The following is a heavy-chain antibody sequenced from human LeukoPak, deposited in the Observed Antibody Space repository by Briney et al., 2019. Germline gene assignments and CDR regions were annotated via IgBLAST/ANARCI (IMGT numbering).Heavy chain of an antibody. J-gene: IGHJ4*02. CDR2: IYHSGSN. D-gene: IGHD1-26*01. CDR1: GGSFSGYY. Sequence: SETLSLTCAVSGGSFSGYYWTWIRQPPGKGLEWIGYIYHSGSNYYNPSLKSRVTISVDRSKNQFSLKLSSVTAADTAVYYCARGELEFDYWGQGTLVTVSS. CDR3: ARGELEFDY. V-gene: IGHV4-34*01.